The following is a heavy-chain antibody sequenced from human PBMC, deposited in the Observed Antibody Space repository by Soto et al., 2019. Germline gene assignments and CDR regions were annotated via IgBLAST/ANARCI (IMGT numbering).Heavy chain of an antibody. CDR3: ARDQSGSKYSSGWYAFDY. Sequence: GTSVKVSCKASGYTFTSYYMHWVRQAPGQGLEWMGIINPSGGSTSYAQKFQGRVTMTRDTSTSTVYMELSSLRSEDTAVYYCARDQSGSKYSSGWYAFDYWGQGTLVTVSS. CDR1: GYTFTSYY. J-gene: IGHJ4*02. V-gene: IGHV1-46*01. D-gene: IGHD6-19*01. CDR2: INPSGGST.